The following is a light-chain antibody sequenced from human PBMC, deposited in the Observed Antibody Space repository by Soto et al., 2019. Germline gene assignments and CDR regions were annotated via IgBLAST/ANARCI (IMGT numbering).Light chain of an antibody. V-gene: IGKV1-5*01. CDR3: QQYNSYST. J-gene: IGKJ1*01. Sequence: DIQMTHSPSTLSASVCDRVAITCRASQSISTRLAWYQQKPGKAPKLLIYDASSLESGVPSRFSGSASGTEFTLTISSLQPDDFATYYCQQYNSYSTFGQGTKVDIK. CDR2: DAS. CDR1: QSISTR.